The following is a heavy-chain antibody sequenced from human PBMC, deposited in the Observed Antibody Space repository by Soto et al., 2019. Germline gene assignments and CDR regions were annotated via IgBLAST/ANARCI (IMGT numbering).Heavy chain of an antibody. D-gene: IGHD6-19*01. CDR1: GFTFSSHW. J-gene: IGHJ4*02. V-gene: IGHV3-74*01. CDR2: INPDGTST. CDR3: ARGPSSAWYGTDY. Sequence: SLRLSCAASGFTFSSHWMHWVRQAPGKGLVWVSRINPDGTSTSYADSVKGRFTISRDNARDTLYLQMNSLRVEDTAVYYCARGPSSAWYGTDYWGQGTLVTVSS.